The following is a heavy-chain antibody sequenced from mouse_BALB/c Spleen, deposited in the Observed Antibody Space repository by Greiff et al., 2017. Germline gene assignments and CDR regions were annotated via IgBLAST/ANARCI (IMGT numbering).Heavy chain of an antibody. CDR3: ARHYYGSSYAMDY. V-gene: IGHV2-6-2*01. CDR2: IWSDGST. Sequence: VQLKESGPDLVAPSQSLSITCTVSGFSLTSYGVHWVRPPPGKGLEWLVVIWSDGSTTYNSALKSRLSISKDNSKSQVFLKMNSLQTDDTAMYYCARHYYGSSYAMDYWGQGTSVTVSS. CDR1: GFSLTSYG. J-gene: IGHJ4*01. D-gene: IGHD1-1*01.